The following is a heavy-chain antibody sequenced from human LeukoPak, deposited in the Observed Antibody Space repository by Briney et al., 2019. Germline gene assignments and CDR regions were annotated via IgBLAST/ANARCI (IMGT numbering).Heavy chain of an antibody. CDR3: AIHIVVVPAAKKKNWFDP. CDR2: INHSGST. J-gene: IGHJ5*02. Sequence: GPLRLSCAAAGFTFSSYSMNWIRQPPGKGLEWIGEINHSGSTNYNPSLKSRVTILVDTSKNQFSLKLSSVTAADTAVYYCAIHIVVVPAAKKKNWFDPWGQGTLVTVSS. D-gene: IGHD2-2*01. CDR1: GFTFSSYS. V-gene: IGHV4-34*08.